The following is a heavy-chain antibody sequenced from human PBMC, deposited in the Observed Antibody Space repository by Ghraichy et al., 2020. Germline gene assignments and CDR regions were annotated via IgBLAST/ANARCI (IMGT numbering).Heavy chain of an antibody. Sequence: GGSLRLSCAASGFTFSSHWMHWVRQAPGKGLEWVSRINSDESDASYADSVKGRFTISRDNAKNTLSLQMTSLRAEDTAVYYCAKDPCNHGICRLDYRGQGTLVTVSS. D-gene: IGHD2-8*01. CDR3: AKDPCNHGICRLDY. J-gene: IGHJ4*02. V-gene: IGHV3-74*01. CDR1: GFTFSSHW. CDR2: INSDESDA.